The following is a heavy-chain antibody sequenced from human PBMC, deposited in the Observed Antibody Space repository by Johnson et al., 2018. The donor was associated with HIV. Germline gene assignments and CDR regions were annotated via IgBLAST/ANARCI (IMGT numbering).Heavy chain of an antibody. CDR1: GFTFSSYD. Sequence: EVQLVESGGGLVQPGGSLRLSCAASGFTFSSYDMHWVRQVTGKGLEWVSAIGTAGDTYYPGSVKGRFTISRDNSKNTLYLQMNSLRAEDTAVYYCACIAVETTLQAWAFDIWGQGTLVTVSS. D-gene: IGHD1-26*01. CDR3: ACIAVETTLQAWAFDI. V-gene: IGHV3-13*01. J-gene: IGHJ3*02. CDR2: IGTAGDT.